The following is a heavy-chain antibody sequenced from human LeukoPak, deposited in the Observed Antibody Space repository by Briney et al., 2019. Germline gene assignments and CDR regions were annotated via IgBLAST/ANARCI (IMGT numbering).Heavy chain of an antibody. Sequence: PSETLSLTCTVSGGSISSSSYYWGWIRQPPGKGLEWIGSIYHSGSTYYNPSLKSRVTISVDTSKNQFSLKLSSVTAADTAVYYCARATPGLHPFDPWGQGTLVTVSS. CDR2: IYHSGST. V-gene: IGHV4-39*07. J-gene: IGHJ5*02. D-gene: IGHD5-24*01. CDR3: ARATPGLHPFDP. CDR1: GGSISSSSYY.